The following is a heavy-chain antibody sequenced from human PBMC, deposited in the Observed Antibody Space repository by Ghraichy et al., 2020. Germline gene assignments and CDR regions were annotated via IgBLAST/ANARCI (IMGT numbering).Heavy chain of an antibody. CDR1: GFTFSSYS. CDR3: ARDDSSSWYLAGYYYGMDV. CDR2: ISSSSSYI. Sequence: GGSLRLSCAASGFTFSSYSMNWVRQAPGKGLEWVSSISSSSSYIYYADSVKGRFTISRDNAKNSLYLQMNSLRAEDTAVYYCARDDSSSWYLAGYYYGMDVWGQGTTVTVSS. D-gene: IGHD6-13*01. J-gene: IGHJ6*02. V-gene: IGHV3-21*01.